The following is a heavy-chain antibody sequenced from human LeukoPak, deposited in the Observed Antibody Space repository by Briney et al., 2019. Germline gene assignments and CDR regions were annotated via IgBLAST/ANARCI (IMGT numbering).Heavy chain of an antibody. CDR1: AFTFSSYS. CDR2: ISSSSSYI. V-gene: IGHV3-21*01. Sequence: GGSLRLSCAAFAFTFSSYSMNWVRQAPGKGLEWVSSISSSSSYIYYADSVKGRFTISRDNAKNSLYLQMNSLRAEDTAVYYCARDPRAYYYGSGSYEPSDYWGQGTLVTVSS. J-gene: IGHJ4*02. CDR3: ARDPRAYYYGSGSYEPSDY. D-gene: IGHD3-10*01.